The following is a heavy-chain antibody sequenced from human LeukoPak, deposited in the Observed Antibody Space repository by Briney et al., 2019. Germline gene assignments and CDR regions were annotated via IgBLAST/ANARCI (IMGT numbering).Heavy chain of an antibody. V-gene: IGHV3-30*18. J-gene: IGHJ4*02. CDR3: AKDGSGSYWPPPPYFDY. CDR1: GFTFSSYG. Sequence: GGSLRLSCAASGFTFSSYGMHWVRQAPGKGLEWVAVISYDGSNKYYADSVRGRFTISRDNSKITLYLQMNSLRAEDTAVYYCAKDGSGSYWPPPPYFDYWGQGTLVTVSS. D-gene: IGHD1-26*01. CDR2: ISYDGSNK.